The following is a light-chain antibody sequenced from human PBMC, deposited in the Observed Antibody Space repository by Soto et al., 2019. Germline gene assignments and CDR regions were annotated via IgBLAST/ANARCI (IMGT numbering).Light chain of an antibody. CDR1: QSISSW. J-gene: IGKJ1*01. Sequence: DIQMTQSPSTLSASVGDRVTITCRARQSISSWLAWYQQKPGKPPKLLVYQASTLESGVPSRFSGSGSGTEFTLTISGLQPDDFATYYCQHYKAFPWTFGQGTKV. CDR3: QHYKAFPWT. V-gene: IGKV1-5*03. CDR2: QAS.